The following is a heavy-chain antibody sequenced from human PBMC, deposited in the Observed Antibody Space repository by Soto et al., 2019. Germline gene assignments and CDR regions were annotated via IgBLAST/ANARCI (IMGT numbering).Heavy chain of an antibody. CDR1: SGSISTYY. J-gene: IGHJ4*02. D-gene: IGHD3-9*01. Sequence: QVQLEESGPGLVKPSETLSLTCTVSSGSISTYYWSWIRQPPGKGLEWIGYIYYRGNTNYNPSFKSRVTISLDTSKNQFSLRLSSVTAADTPVYYCARHPGYYDVLTGYSTYYFDYWGQGTLVTVSS. V-gene: IGHV4-59*08. CDR2: IYYRGNT. CDR3: ARHPGYYDVLTGYSTYYFDY.